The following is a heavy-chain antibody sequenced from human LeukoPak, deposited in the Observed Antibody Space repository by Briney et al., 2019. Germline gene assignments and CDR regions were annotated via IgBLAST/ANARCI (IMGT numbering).Heavy chain of an antibody. D-gene: IGHD1-26*01. CDR2: IYSGGST. V-gene: IGHV3-53*01. CDR3: AREKVGATYIDY. Sequence: GGSLRLSCAASGFTVSSNYMSWVRQAPGKGLEWVSVIYSGGSTYYADSVKGRFTISRDNSKNTLYLQVNSLRAEDTAVYYCAREKVGATYIDYWGQGTLVTVSS. CDR1: GFTVSSNY. J-gene: IGHJ4*02.